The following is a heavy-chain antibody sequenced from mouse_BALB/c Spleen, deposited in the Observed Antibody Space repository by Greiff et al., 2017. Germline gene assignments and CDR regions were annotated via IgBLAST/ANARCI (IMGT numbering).Heavy chain of an antibody. J-gene: IGHJ1*01. CDR1: GFSLTAYG. CDR2: IWGGGST. V-gene: IGHV2-6-5*01. CDR3: AKHRGGNYWYFDV. Sequence: QVQLQQSGPGLVAPSQSLSITCTVSGFSLTAYGVSWIRQPPGKGLEWLGVIWGGGSTYYNSALKSRLSISKDNSKSQVFLKMNSLQTDDTAMYSCAKHRGGNYWYFDVWGAGTTVTVAS. D-gene: IGHD2-1*01.